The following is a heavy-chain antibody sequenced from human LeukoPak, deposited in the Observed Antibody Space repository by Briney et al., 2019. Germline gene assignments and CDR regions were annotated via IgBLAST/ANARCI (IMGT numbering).Heavy chain of an antibody. V-gene: IGHV3-23*01. CDR1: GFTFSNYA. Sequence: QPGGSLRLSCAASGFTFSNYAMSWVRQAPGKGLEWVSGISGSGGSTYHADSVKGRFTISRDNSKNSLSLQMNSLRAEDAAVYYCAREEDTAMVLRRYSFDYWGQGTLVTVSS. D-gene: IGHD5-18*01. CDR3: AREEDTAMVLRRYSFDY. J-gene: IGHJ4*02. CDR2: ISGSGGST.